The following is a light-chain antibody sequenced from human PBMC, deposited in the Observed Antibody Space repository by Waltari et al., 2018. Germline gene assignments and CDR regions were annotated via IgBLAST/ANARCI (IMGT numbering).Light chain of an antibody. Sequence: QSALTQPASESGSPGQSITISCTGTSSDGGHYNLVSWYQQYPGKSPKVMIYYDNRRPSGVSDRFSGSKSGNTASLTISGVQAEDEADYYCCSYAGSYTWVFGGGTKLTVL. CDR3: CSYAGSYTWV. J-gene: IGLJ3*02. CDR1: SSDGGHYNL. V-gene: IGLV2-23*01. CDR2: YDN.